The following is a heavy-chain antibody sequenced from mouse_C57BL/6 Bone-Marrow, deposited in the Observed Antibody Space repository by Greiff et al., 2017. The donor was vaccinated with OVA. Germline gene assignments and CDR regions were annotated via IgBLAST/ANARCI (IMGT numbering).Heavy chain of an antibody. J-gene: IGHJ2*01. CDR3: GRHYGYGGYYFDY. V-gene: IGHV1-37*01. Sequence: LVESGPELVKPGTSVKMSCKASGYSFTAYFMNWVKQSPGKSLEWIGRIYPSNGDTFYNQKFKDKATLTADKSSNTAHMELLSLTSEDSAVYYCGRHYGYGGYYFDYWGQGTTLTVSS. CDR1: GYSFTAYF. D-gene: IGHD2-2*01. CDR2: IYPSNGDT.